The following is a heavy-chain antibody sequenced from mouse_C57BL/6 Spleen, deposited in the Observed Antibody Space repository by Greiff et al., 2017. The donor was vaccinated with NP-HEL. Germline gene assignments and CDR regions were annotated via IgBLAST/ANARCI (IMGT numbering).Heavy chain of an antibody. J-gene: IGHJ4*01. CDR2: IDPNCGGT. CDR3: ARRYYGNYANYYAMDY. CDR1: GYTFTSYW. D-gene: IGHD2-1*01. Sequence: QVQLQQPGAELVKPGASVKLSCKASGYTFTSYWMHWVKQRPGRGLEWIGRIDPNCGGTKYNEKFKSKATLTVDKTSSTAYMQLSSLTSEDSAVYYGARRYYGNYANYYAMDYWGQGTSVTVSS. V-gene: IGHV1-72*01.